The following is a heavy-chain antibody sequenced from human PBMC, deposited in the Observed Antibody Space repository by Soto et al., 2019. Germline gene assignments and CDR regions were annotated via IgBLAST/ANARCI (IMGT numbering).Heavy chain of an antibody. CDR3: ARDFIAVSGPDY. V-gene: IGHV1-18*01. CDR2: IGAYNGNA. J-gene: IGHJ4*02. Sequence: ASVKVSCKASGYTFTTYGISWVRQAPGQGLEWMGWIGAYNGNANYAQNFQGRVTMTTDTSTTTAFMELRGLRSDDTAMYYCARDFIAVSGPDYWGQGTQVTVS. D-gene: IGHD6-19*01. CDR1: GYTFTTYG.